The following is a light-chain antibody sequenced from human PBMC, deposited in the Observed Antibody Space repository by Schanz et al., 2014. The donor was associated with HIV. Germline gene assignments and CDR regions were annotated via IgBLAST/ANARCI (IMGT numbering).Light chain of an antibody. V-gene: IGKV3-20*01. Sequence: EIVLTQSPGTLSLSPGERATLSCRASQTVSSNLAWYQHKPGQAPRLLIYGASNRATGIPDRFSGSGSGTDFTLTISSLQPEDVATYYCQKYDSAPLTFGPGTKVDIK. J-gene: IGKJ3*01. CDR3: QKYDSAPLT. CDR1: QTVSSN. CDR2: GAS.